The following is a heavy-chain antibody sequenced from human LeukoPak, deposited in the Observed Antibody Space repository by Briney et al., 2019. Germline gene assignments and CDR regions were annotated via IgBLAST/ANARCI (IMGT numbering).Heavy chain of an antibody. CDR2: VYYSGST. CDR1: GASFSGYY. V-gene: IGHV4-59*01. J-gene: IGHJ1*01. Sequence: PSETLSLTCAVYGASFSGYYWSWIRQPPGKGLEWIAYVYYSGSTNYNPSLKSRVTVSVDTSKNQFSLKLRSVTAADTAMYYCAISYSSSWYGLEYFQHWGQGTLVTVSS. CDR3: AISYSSSWYGLEYFQH. D-gene: IGHD6-13*01.